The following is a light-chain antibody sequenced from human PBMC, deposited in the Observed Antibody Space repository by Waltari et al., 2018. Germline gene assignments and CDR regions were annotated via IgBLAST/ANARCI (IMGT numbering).Light chain of an antibody. J-gene: IGKJ1*01. V-gene: IGKV3-20*01. CDR2: GAS. CDR3: QQYGSSPRS. CDR1: QSVSSSY. Sequence: EIVLTQSPCTLSLSPGERATPSCRASQSVSSSYLAWYQQKPGQAPRRLIYGASSRATGIPDRFSGSGSGTDFTLTISSLEPEDFAVYYCQQYGSSPRSFGQGTKVEIK.